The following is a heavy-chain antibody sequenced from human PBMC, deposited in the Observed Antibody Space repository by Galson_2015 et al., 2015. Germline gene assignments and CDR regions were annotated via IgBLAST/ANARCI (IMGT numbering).Heavy chain of an antibody. J-gene: IGHJ4*02. CDR1: GFTFSSYN. CDR3: ARGLTVGPTTVDY. Sequence: SLRLSCAASGFTFSSYNMNWVRQAPGKGLEWLSYISSSGSTIYNADSVKGRFTISRDNAKNSLYLQMNSLRDEDTAVYYCARGLTVGPTTVDYWGQGTLVTVSS. V-gene: IGHV3-48*02. D-gene: IGHD1-26*01. CDR2: ISSSGSTI.